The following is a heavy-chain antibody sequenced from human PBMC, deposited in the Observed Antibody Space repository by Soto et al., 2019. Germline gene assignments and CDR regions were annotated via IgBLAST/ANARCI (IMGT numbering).Heavy chain of an antibody. D-gene: IGHD2-2*01. CDR1: GGSISSGDYY. CDR3: ARDFSRNCSSTSCYCPFIAARLHLPWRFDY. J-gene: IGHJ4*02. V-gene: IGHV4-30-4*01. Sequence: SETLSLTCTVSGGSISSGDYYWSWIRQPPGKGLEWIGYIYYSGSTYYNPSLKSRVTISVDTSKNQFSLKLSSVTAADTAVYYCARDFSRNCSSTSCYCPFIAARLHLPWRFDYWGQGTLVTVSS. CDR2: IYYSGST.